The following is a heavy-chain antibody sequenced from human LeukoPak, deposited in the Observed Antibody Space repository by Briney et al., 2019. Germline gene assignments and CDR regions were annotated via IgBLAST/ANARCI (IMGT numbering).Heavy chain of an antibody. V-gene: IGHV1-18*01. J-gene: IGHJ5*02. CDR1: GYTFTSYG. Sequence: ASVKVSCRASGYTFTSYGISWVRQAPGQGLEWMGWISAYNGNTNYAQKLQGRVTMTTDTSTSTAYMELRSLRSDDTAVYYCARDMGDIVVVPGSRGGWFDPWGQGTLVTVSS. CDR2: ISAYNGNT. D-gene: IGHD2-2*01. CDR3: ARDMGDIVVVPGSRGGWFDP.